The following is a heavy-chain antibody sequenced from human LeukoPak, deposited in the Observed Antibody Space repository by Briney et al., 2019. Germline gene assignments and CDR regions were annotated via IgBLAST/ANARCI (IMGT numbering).Heavy chain of an antibody. CDR3: ARDHYYYGSGSYPYGP. J-gene: IGHJ5*02. CDR1: GGSTSSYY. CDR2: IYYSGST. V-gene: IGHV4-59*01. D-gene: IGHD3-10*01. Sequence: PSETLSLTCTVSGGSTSSYYWSWIRQPPGKGLEWIGYIYYSGSTNYNPSLKSRVTISVDTSKNQFSLKLSSVTAADTAVYYCARDHYYYGSGSYPYGPWGQGTLVTVSS.